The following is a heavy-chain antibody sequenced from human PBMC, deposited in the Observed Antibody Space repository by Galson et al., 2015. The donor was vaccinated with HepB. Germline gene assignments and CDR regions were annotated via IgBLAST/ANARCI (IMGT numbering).Heavy chain of an antibody. CDR3: AKASWVRGAAAGIDY. J-gene: IGHJ4*02. D-gene: IGHD6-13*01. Sequence: SLRLSCAASGFTFSSYAMSWVRQAPGKGLEWVSAISGSGGSTYYADSVKGRFTISRDNSKNTLYLQMNSLRAEDTAVYYCAKASWVRGAAAGIDYWGQGTLVTVSS. CDR1: GFTFSSYA. V-gene: IGHV3-23*01. CDR2: ISGSGGST.